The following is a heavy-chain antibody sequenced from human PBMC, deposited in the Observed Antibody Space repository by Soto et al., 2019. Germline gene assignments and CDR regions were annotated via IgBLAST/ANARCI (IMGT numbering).Heavy chain of an antibody. Sequence: PGGSLRLSWAASGCTFSSYAMHWVRQAPGKGLEWAAAISYDGSNKYYADSVKGRFTISRDNSKNTLYLQMNSLRAEDTAVYYCARARYGSSTSCYTFYFDYRGQETLAAVSS. J-gene: IGHJ4*02. V-gene: IGHV3-30-3*01. CDR3: ARARYGSSTSCYTFYFDY. CDR1: GCTFSSYA. CDR2: ISYDGSNK. D-gene: IGHD2-2*02.